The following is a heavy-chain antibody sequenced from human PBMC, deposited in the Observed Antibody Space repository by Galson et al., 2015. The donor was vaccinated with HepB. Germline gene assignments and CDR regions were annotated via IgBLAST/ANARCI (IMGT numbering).Heavy chain of an antibody. D-gene: IGHD2-2*01. V-gene: IGHV3-33*01. Sequence: SLRLSCAASEFTFSLYGMHWVRQAPGKGLEWVAVIWHDGSNKYYADSVKGRFTISRDNSKNMLDLQMNSLRVEDTAVYYCARPMRYCSSTSCAYYYYGMDVWGQGTTVTVSS. CDR2: IWHDGSNK. CDR1: EFTFSLYG. J-gene: IGHJ6*02. CDR3: ARPMRYCSSTSCAYYYYGMDV.